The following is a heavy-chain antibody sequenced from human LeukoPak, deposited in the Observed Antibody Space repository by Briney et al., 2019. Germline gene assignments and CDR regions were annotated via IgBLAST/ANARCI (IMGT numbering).Heavy chain of an antibody. CDR1: GFTFTSYS. CDR3: ARGAPSYYYYYMDV. J-gene: IGHJ6*03. CDR2: ISSSSSYI. V-gene: IGHV3-21*04. Sequence: GGSLRLSCAASGFTFTSYSMNWVRQAPGKGLEWVSSISSSSSYIYYAGSVKGRFTISRDNSKNSLYLQMNSLRTEDTALYYCARGAPSYYYYYMDVWGKGTTVTVSS.